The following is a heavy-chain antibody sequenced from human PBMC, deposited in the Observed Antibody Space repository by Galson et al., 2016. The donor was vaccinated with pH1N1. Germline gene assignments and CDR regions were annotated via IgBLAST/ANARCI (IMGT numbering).Heavy chain of an antibody. Sequence: PALVKPTQTVTLTCTFSGFSLTTREVGVGWFRQPPGKALEWLALIYWDDAKRYSPSLRTRLTITKDTSDDQVVLTMTSMDPVDTATYFCAHREMLRGAPVFGYWGQGTLVTVSS. V-gene: IGHV2-5*02. CDR3: AHREMLRGAPVFGY. D-gene: IGHD3-10*01. J-gene: IGHJ4*02. CDR1: GFSLTTREVG. CDR2: IYWDDAK.